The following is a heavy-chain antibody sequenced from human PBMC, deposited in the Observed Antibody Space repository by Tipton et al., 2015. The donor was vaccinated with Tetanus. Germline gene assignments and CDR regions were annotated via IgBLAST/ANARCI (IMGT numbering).Heavy chain of an antibody. CDR1: GFTVSNSY. CDR3: GGFSFSDDLDI. V-gene: IGHV3-53*01. J-gene: IGHJ3*02. D-gene: IGHD2-15*01. Sequence: SLRFSCAASGFTVSNSYMTWVRQAPGKGLEWVSSIFNYGGTYSADSVKGRFTISRDNSKNTLYLQMNSLRAEDTAVYYCGGFSFSDDLDIWGRGTMVTVSS. CDR2: IFNYGGT.